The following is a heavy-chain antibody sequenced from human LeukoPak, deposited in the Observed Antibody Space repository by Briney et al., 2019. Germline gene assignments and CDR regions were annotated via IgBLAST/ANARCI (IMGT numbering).Heavy chain of an antibody. V-gene: IGHV3-7*04. J-gene: IGHJ4*02. CDR2: IKEDGSEN. CDR3: ARGIGGSH. D-gene: IGHD1-26*01. Sequence: GGSLRLSCAASGFTLSTFWMTWVRQAPGKGLEWVANIKEDGSENYSVDSVKGRFTISRDNAKNSLYLQMSGLRAEDTAVYFCARGIGGSHWGQGTLVTVPS. CDR1: GFTLSTFW.